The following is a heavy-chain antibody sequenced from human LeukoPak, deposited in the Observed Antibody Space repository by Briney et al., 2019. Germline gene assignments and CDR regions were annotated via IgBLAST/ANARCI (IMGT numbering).Heavy chain of an antibody. D-gene: IGHD2-15*01. CDR1: GYSFTSYW. Sequence: PGESLKISCKGSGYSFTSYWIGWVRQMPGKGLEWMGIIYPGDSVTRYSPSFQGQVTISADKSISTAYLQWSSLKASDTAMYYCARHSQRYCSGGSCSLDYWGQGTLVTVSS. J-gene: IGHJ4*02. CDR3: ARHSQRYCSGGSCSLDY. V-gene: IGHV5-51*01. CDR2: IYPGDSVT.